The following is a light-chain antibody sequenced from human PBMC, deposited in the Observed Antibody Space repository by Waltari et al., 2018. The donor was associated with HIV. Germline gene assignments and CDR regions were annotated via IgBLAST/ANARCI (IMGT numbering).Light chain of an antibody. J-gene: IGLJ2*01. CDR2: LNSDGSH. CDR1: SGHSSYA. V-gene: IGLV4-69*01. Sequence: QLVLTQSPSASASLGASVKLTCTLSSGHSSYAIAWHQQQPEKGPRYLMKLNSDGSHSKGDVIPDRFSVASSGAARYLTISSLQSEDEADYYCQTWGTGIVVFGGGTKLTVL. CDR3: QTWGTGIVV.